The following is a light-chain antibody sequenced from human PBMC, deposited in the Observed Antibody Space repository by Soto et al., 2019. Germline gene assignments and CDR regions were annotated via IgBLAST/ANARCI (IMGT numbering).Light chain of an antibody. CDR1: QYINTR. J-gene: IGKJ1*01. V-gene: IGKV3-11*01. CDR3: HQRQSWPRT. Sequence: EIVLTQSPATLSSFPGDRVTLSCGASQYINTRLAWYQHRPGQAPRLLIYQTSLRAAGIPARFSASGSGTDFTLTISDVQPEDFALYYCHQRQSWPRTFGQGNTV. CDR2: QTS.